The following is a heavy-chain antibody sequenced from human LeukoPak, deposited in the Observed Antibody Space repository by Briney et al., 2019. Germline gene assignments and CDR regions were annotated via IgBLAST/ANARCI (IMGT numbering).Heavy chain of an antibody. D-gene: IGHD3-10*01. CDR3: AKADGSGSYIYGPGTSFDY. J-gene: IGHJ4*02. V-gene: IGHV3-23*01. CDR1: GFTFSSYA. Sequence: PGGSLRLSCAASGFTFSSYAMSWVRQAPGKGLEWVPAISGSGGSTYYADSVKGRFTISRDNSKNTLYLQMNSLRAEDTAVYYCAKADGSGSYIYGPGTSFDYWGQGTLVTVSS. CDR2: ISGSGGST.